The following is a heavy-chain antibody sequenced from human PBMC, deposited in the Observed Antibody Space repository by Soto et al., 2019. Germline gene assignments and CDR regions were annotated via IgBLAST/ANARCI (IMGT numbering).Heavy chain of an antibody. Sequence: QVQLVESGGGVVQPGRSLRLSCAASGFTFSKFALHWVRQAPGKGLEWVSFISHDGSSKYYADSVKGRFTISRDNSKNTLYLQMSSLRIEDTALYYCAREPTFLIVGATHPFDYWGQGSLVTVSA. CDR3: AREPTFLIVGATHPFDY. J-gene: IGHJ4*02. V-gene: IGHV3-30*04. D-gene: IGHD1-26*01. CDR1: GFTFSKFA. CDR2: ISHDGSSK.